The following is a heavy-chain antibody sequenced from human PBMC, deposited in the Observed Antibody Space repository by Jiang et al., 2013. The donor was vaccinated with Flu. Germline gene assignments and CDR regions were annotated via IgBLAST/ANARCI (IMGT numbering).Heavy chain of an antibody. D-gene: IGHD3-22*01. CDR2: IYYSGST. J-gene: IGHJ4*02. CDR3: ARGVVVAAGRFDY. CDR1: GGSINNYY. Sequence: GPGLVKPSETLSLTCTVSGGSINNYYWSWIRQPPGKGLEWIGYIYYSGSTNYNPSLKSRVTISVDTSQNQFSLKLTSVTAADTAVYYCARGVVVAAGRFDYWGRGTLVTVSS. V-gene: IGHV4-59*01.